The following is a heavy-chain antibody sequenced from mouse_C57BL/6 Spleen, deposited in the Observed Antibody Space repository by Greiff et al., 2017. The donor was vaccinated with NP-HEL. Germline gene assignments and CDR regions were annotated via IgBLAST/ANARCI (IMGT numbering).Heavy chain of an antibody. Sequence: QVQLQQPGAELVRPGTSVKLSCKASGYTFTSYWMHWVKQRPGQGLEWIGVIDPSDSYTNYNQKFKGKATLTVDTSSSTAYMQLSSLTSEDSAVYYCARSLITTVVEGFAYWGQGTLVTVSA. CDR2: IDPSDSYT. D-gene: IGHD1-1*01. CDR1: GYTFTSYW. V-gene: IGHV1-59*01. CDR3: ARSLITTVVEGFAY. J-gene: IGHJ3*01.